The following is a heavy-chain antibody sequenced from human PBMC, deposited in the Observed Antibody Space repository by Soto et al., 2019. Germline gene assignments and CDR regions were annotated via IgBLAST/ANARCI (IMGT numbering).Heavy chain of an antibody. V-gene: IGHV3-11*05. Sequence: QVPLVESGGGLVKPGGSLRLSCAASGFTFSDYYMSWIRQAPGKGLEWVSYISSSSSYTNYADSVKGRFTISRDNAKNSLYLQMNSLRAEDPAVYYCARVGVVAATPHWFDPWGQGTLVTVSS. CDR3: ARVGVVAATPHWFDP. CDR2: ISSSSSYT. CDR1: GFTFSDYY. D-gene: IGHD2-15*01. J-gene: IGHJ5*02.